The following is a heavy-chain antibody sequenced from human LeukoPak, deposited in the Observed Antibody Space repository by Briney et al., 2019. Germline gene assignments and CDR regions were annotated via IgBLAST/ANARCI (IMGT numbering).Heavy chain of an antibody. CDR1: GFTFSSYE. CDR2: ISSSGSTI. CDR3: ASQESYSSSWYPDAFDV. Sequence: GGSLRLSCAASGFTFSSYEMNWVRQAPGKGLEWVSYISSSGSTIYYADSVKGRFTISRDNAKNSLYLQMNSLRAGDTALYYCASQESYSSSWYPDAFDVWGQGTMVTVSS. J-gene: IGHJ3*01. D-gene: IGHD6-13*01. V-gene: IGHV3-48*03.